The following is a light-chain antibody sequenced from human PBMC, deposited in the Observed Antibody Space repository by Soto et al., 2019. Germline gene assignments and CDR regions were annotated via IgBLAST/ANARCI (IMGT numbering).Light chain of an antibody. CDR1: QSVTNNF. V-gene: IGKV3-20*01. CDR3: QQYGSTPVT. J-gene: IGKJ1*01. Sequence: EMGLTQSPGTLSLSLGERDTLSCRASQSVTNNFLAWYQQKPGQAPRLLIYDATSRATGIPDRFSGSGSGTDFTLTINRLEPEDFAVYYCQQYGSTPVTFGQGTKVDIK. CDR2: DAT.